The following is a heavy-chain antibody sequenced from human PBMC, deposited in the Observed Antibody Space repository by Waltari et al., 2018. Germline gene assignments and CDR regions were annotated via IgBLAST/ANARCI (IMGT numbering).Heavy chain of an antibody. CDR1: GFIFSDSV. D-gene: IGHD3-9*01. J-gene: IGHJ3*01. Sequence: EVQLVESGGGLVQPGGSLKLSCAASGFIFSDSVIHWVRQASGKGLEWVGRIRSKANNFATAYAASMKGRFTISRDDSKNTAYLQMNSLKTEDSAVYYCRYYDILTGYGHDGFDVWGQGTLVTVSS. CDR3: RYYDILTGYGHDGFDV. CDR2: IRSKANNFAT. V-gene: IGHV3-73*02.